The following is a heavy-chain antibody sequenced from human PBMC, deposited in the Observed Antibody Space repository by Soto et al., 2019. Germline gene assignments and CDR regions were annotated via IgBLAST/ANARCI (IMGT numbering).Heavy chain of an antibody. CDR2: ISSNGGSA. CDR3: ARGYCTAVGCYVHYYYGFDV. CDR1: GFSFRNYA. J-gene: IGHJ6*02. Sequence: GSLSLSCAASGFSFRNYAMPWVRQAPGKGLDWVSSISSNGGSAYYADSVKGRFTISRDNSKNTLYLQMNGLRADDTAVYYCARGYCTAVGCYVHYYYGFDVWGQGTTVTVSS. D-gene: IGHD2-8*02. V-gene: IGHV3-23*01.